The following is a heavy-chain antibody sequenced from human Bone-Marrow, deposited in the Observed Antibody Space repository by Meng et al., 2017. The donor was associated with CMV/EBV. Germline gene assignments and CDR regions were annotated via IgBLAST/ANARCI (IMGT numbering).Heavy chain of an antibody. CDR2: INQDETEK. CDR1: GFILGTYW. CDR3: ARDYGMDV. J-gene: IGHJ6*02. Sequence: GESLKISCAASGFILGTYWMTWVRQAPGKGLEWVANINQDETEKNYVDSVKGRFTISRDNAKNSLYLQMNSLRAEDTAVYYCARDYGMDVWGQGTTVTVSS. V-gene: IGHV3-7*01.